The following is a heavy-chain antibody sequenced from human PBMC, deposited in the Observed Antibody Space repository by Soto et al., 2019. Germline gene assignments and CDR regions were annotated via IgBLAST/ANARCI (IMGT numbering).Heavy chain of an antibody. Sequence: PSETLSLTCAVYGGSFSGYYWSWIRQPPGKGLEWIGEINHSGSTNYNPSLKSRVTISVDTSKNQFSLKLSSVTAADTAVYYCATLRRGMDVWGPGTMVTLSS. D-gene: IGHD3-3*01. CDR3: ATLRRGMDV. CDR1: GGSFSGYY. CDR2: INHSGST. J-gene: IGHJ6*01. V-gene: IGHV4-34*01.